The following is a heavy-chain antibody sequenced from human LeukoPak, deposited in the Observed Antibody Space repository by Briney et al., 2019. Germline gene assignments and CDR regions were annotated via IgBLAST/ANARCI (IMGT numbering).Heavy chain of an antibody. CDR2: IYYSGSS. V-gene: IGHV4-59*12. CDR1: GGSINSYH. Sequence: SSETLSLTCNVSGGSINSYHWSWIRQPPGKGLEWIGYIYYSGSSNYNPSLKSRVTISVDTSKNQFSLKLSSVTAADTAVYYCARAVPAGIVVVPAAIRGLNWFDPWGQGTLVTVSS. D-gene: IGHD2-2*02. J-gene: IGHJ5*02. CDR3: ARAVPAGIVVVPAAIRGLNWFDP.